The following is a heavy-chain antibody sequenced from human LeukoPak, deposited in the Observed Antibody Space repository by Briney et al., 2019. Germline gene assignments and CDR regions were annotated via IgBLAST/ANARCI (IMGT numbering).Heavy chain of an antibody. J-gene: IGHJ4*02. CDR2: IKQDGSEK. CDR3: ARDRVGDH. Sequence: GGSLRLSCAASGFTFSSYWMTWVRQAPGKGLEWVANIKQDGSEKCYVDSVKGRFTISRDNTENSLYLQMNSLRAEDTAVYYCARDRVGDHWGQGTLVTVSS. D-gene: IGHD3-10*01. CDR1: GFTFSSYW. V-gene: IGHV3-7*01.